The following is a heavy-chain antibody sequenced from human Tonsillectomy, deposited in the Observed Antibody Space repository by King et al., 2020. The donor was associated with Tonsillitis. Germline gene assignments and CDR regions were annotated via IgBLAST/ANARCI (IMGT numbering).Heavy chain of an antibody. D-gene: IGHD6-13*01. CDR1: GDSISSYY. J-gene: IGHJ4*02. Sequence: QVQLQESGPGLVKPSETLSLTCTVSGDSISSYYWSWIRQPPGKGLEWIGNIYYSGSTNYNPSLKSRVTISVDTSKSQFSLKVRSVCAADTAAYYCARGLAAADPFDYWGQGTLVSVSS. CDR2: IYYSGST. CDR3: ARGLAAADPFDY. V-gene: IGHV4-59*01.